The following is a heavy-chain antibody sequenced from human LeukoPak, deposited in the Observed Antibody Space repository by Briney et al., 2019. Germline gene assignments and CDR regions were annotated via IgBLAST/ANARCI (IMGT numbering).Heavy chain of an antibody. Sequence: WGVLRLSCVGSGFTFSTYWMAWVRQAPGKGLEWVANIIQDGSARNYVDSVRARFTISRDNARNSVYLQMDSLRAEDTAVYYCARDYLGAPDYWGQGILVTVSS. CDR2: IIQDGSAR. V-gene: IGHV3-7*01. CDR3: ARDYLGAPDY. J-gene: IGHJ4*01. CDR1: GFTFSTYW. D-gene: IGHD7-27*01.